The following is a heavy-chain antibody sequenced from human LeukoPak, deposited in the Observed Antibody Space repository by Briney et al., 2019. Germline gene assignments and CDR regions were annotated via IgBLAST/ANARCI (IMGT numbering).Heavy chain of an antibody. V-gene: IGHV3-23*01. J-gene: IGHJ3*02. CDR3: ARAGTALVAFDI. Sequence: PGGSLRLSCAASGFTFSSYGMHWVRQAPGKGLEWVSGISGSGGSTYYADSVKGRFTISRDNSKNTLYLQMNSLRAEDTAVYYCARAGTALVAFDIWGQGTMVTVSS. CDR1: GFTFSSYG. CDR2: ISGSGGST. D-gene: IGHD5-18*01.